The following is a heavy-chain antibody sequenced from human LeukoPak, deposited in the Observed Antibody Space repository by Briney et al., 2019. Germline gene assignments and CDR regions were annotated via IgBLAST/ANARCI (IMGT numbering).Heavy chain of an antibody. CDR3: ARVLLGGED. Sequence: SETLSLTCAVYGGSFSSYYWSWIRQPPGKGLEWIGEINHSGSTNYNPSLKSRVTISVDTSKNQFSLKLSSVTAADTAVYYCARVLLGGEDWGQGTLVTVSS. CDR1: GGSFSSYY. CDR2: INHSGST. V-gene: IGHV4-34*01. D-gene: IGHD3-16*01. J-gene: IGHJ4*02.